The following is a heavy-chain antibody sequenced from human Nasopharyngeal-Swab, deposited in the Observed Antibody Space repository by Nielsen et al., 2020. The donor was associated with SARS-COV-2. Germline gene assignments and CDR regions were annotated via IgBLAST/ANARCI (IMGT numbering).Heavy chain of an antibody. CDR2: ISWDGGST. V-gene: IGHV3-43*01. CDR1: GFTFDDYT. J-gene: IGHJ4*02. CDR3: AKAIWGGSWYGLDY. D-gene: IGHD6-13*01. Sequence: GESLKISCAASGFTFDDYTMHWVRQAPGKGLEWVSLISWDGGSTYYADSVKGRFTISRDNSKNSLYLQMNSLRTEDTALYYCAKAIWGGSWYGLDYWGQGTLVTVSS.